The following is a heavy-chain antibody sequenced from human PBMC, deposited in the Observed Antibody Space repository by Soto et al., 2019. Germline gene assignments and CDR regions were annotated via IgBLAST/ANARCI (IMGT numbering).Heavy chain of an antibody. CDR2: INPNSGVT. CDR3: ARDGGGRYCTGYSRYLHYGMDV. Sequence: QVQLVQSGAEVKKPGASVKVSCKAYGYTFTGYFMYWVRQAPGQGLEWMGWINPNSGVTDFAQKFQGRSTMAWDTSISAAYMELTRLTSDDTAVYSCARDGGGRYCTGYSRYLHYGMDVWGQGTTVTVS. V-gene: IGHV1-2*02. D-gene: IGHD2-8*02. J-gene: IGHJ6*02. CDR1: GYTFTGYF.